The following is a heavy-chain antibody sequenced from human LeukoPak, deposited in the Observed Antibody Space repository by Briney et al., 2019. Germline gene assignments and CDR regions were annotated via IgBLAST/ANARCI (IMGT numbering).Heavy chain of an antibody. CDR1: GYSFSTFE. Sequence: AAVKVSCKASGYSFSTFEINWVRQAPGQGLEWMGWLNPNTGKTGYAQKFQDRVTITGNSSISTVDMELSSLTSDDTAVYYCARGPLTGEHYHYYMDVWGKGTTVTVSS. CDR3: ARGPLTGEHYHYYMDV. CDR2: LNPNTGKT. J-gene: IGHJ6*03. D-gene: IGHD7-27*01. V-gene: IGHV1-8*03.